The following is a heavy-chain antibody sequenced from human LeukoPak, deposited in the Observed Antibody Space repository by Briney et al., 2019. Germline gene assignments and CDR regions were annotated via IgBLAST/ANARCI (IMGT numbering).Heavy chain of an antibody. J-gene: IGHJ5*02. CDR3: ARTGIAASPQNWFDP. CDR2: TIPIFGTA. Sequence: SVKVSFKASGGTFSSYAISWVRQAPGQGLEWMGGTIPIFGTANYAQKFQGKGTITAEESKSTAYMKLSSLRSEDTAVYYCARTGIAASPQNWFDPWGQGTLVTVSS. D-gene: IGHD6-13*01. CDR1: GGTFSSYA. V-gene: IGHV1-69*13.